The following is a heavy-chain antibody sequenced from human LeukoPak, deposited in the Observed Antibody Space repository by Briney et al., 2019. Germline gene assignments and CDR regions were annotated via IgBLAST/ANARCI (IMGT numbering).Heavy chain of an antibody. CDR2: INHSGST. J-gene: IGHJ4*02. CDR1: GGSFSGYY. CDR3: ARSVRRGSGSYYKD. V-gene: IGHV4-34*01. D-gene: IGHD3-10*01. Sequence: SETLSLTCAVYGGSFSGYYWSWIRQPPGKGLEWIGEINHSGSTNYNPSLKSRVTISVDTSTNQFSLKLSSVTAADTAVYYCARSVRRGSGSYYKDWGQGTLVTVSS.